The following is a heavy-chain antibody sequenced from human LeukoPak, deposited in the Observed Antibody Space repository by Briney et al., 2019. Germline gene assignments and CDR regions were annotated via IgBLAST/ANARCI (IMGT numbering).Heavy chain of an antibody. CDR1: GGSISGYY. V-gene: IGHV4-4*07. CDR3: ARHWSHSVAQFGRSYWFDP. D-gene: IGHD2-15*01. J-gene: IGHJ5*02. Sequence: SETMSLTCIVSGGSISGYYWSWIRQPAGKGLEWIGHMDTSGHTNYNSSLMSRVTMSVDTSKNQFSLRLTSVTAADTAVYYCARHWSHSVAQFGRSYWFDPWGQGTLVTVSS. CDR2: MDTSGHT.